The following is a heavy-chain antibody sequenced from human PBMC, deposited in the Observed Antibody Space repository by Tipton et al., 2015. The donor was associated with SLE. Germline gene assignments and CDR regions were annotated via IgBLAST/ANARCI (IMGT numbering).Heavy chain of an antibody. J-gene: IGHJ2*01. CDR3: AKEEAQYSGIYPVDL. CDR1: GFTFSSYE. Sequence: SLRLSCAASGFTFSSYEMNWVRQAPGKGLEWVSYISSSGSTIYYADSLKGRFTISRDNSKNTLYLQMNSLRAEDTAVYYCAKEEAQYSGIYPVDLWGRGTLVTVSS. CDR2: ISSSGSTI. D-gene: IGHD1-26*01. V-gene: IGHV3-48*03.